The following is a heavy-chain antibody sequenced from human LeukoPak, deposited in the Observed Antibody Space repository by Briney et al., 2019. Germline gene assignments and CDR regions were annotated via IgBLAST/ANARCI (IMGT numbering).Heavy chain of an antibody. J-gene: IGHJ6*03. D-gene: IGHD3-22*01. Sequence: GGSLRLSCAASGFTIDDYAMHWVRQAPGKGLEWVSLISWDGGSTYYADSVKGRFTISRDNSKNSLYLQMNSLRAEDTALYYCAKDKSGYYDSSGSYMDVWGKGTTVTVSS. V-gene: IGHV3-43D*03. CDR2: ISWDGGST. CDR1: GFTIDDYA. CDR3: AKDKSGYYDSSGSYMDV.